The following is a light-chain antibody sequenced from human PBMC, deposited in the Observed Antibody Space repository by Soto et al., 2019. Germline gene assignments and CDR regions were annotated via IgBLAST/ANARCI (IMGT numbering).Light chain of an antibody. CDR3: SAWDDSLSGRL. J-gene: IGLJ3*02. V-gene: IGLV1-47*01. CDR1: TSDIGANS. CDR2: WNS. Sequence: QSVLTQPPSASGTPGQRVTISCSGSTSDIGANSVFWYQQLPGAAPKLLIYWNSQRPSGVPDRFSGSKSGTSGSLTITGLRSEDEAEYYCSAWDDSLSGRLFGGGTQLTVL.